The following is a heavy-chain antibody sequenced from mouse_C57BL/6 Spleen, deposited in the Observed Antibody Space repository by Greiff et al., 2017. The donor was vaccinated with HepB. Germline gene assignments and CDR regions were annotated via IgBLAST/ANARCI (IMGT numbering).Heavy chain of an antibody. Sequence: QVQLQQSGPELVKPGASVKISCKASGYAFSSSWMNWVKQRPGKGLEWIGRIYPGDGATNYNGKFKGKATLTADKSSSTAYMQLSSLTSDDSAVYFCAREDSSGYGLAYWGQGTLVTVSA. V-gene: IGHV1-82*01. CDR2: IYPGDGAT. J-gene: IGHJ3*01. CDR1: GYAFSSSW. CDR3: AREDSSGYGLAY. D-gene: IGHD3-2*02.